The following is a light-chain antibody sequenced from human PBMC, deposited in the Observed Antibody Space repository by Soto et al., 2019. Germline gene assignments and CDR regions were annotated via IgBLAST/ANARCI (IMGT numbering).Light chain of an antibody. CDR3: QEYNTAPLT. J-gene: IGKJ4*01. CDR1: QGISNY. CDR2: AAS. Sequence: DIQMTQSPSSLSASVGDRVTITCRASQGISNYLAWYQQKPGKVPSLLIFAASTLRSGVPSRFSGSGFGTDFTLTISSLQPEDVATYYCQEYNTAPLTFGGGTKVEIK. V-gene: IGKV1-27*01.